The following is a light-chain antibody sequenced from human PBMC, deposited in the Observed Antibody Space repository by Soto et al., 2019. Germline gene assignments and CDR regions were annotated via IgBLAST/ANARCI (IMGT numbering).Light chain of an antibody. J-gene: IGKJ2*01. CDR3: QQYNSLYP. V-gene: IGKV1-5*03. CDR1: QSISSW. Sequence: DIQMTQSPSTLSASVGDRVTITCRASQSISSWLAWYQQKPGKAPKLLIYKASSLESGVPSRYSGSGSGTEFTLTISSLQPDDFATYYCQQYNSLYPFGQGPSWRSN. CDR2: KAS.